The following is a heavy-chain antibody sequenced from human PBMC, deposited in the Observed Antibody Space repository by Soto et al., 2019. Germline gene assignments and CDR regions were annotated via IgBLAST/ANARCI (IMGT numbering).Heavy chain of an antibody. D-gene: IGHD2-2*01. Sequence: PGESLKISFTGIGYSFTSYWIGWVRQMPGKALEWMGIIYPGYSETRYSPSFQGQVTISVDKSITTAYLQCTSLQASDTAVYYCARGYCTTTICDPWFDPWGQGTLVTVSS. CDR2: IYPGYSET. V-gene: IGHV5-51*01. CDR1: GYSFTSYW. CDR3: ARGYCTTTICDPWFDP. J-gene: IGHJ5*02.